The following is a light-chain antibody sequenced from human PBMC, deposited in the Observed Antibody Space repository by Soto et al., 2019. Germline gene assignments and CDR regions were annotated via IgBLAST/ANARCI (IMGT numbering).Light chain of an antibody. CDR2: GAS. V-gene: IGKV3-20*01. CDR1: QNVSSSY. J-gene: IGKJ4*01. CDR3: QQYGSSPLT. Sequence: EIVLTQSPGTLSLSPGERDTLSCRASQNVSSSYLAWYQQKPGQAPRLLIYGASSRATGIPDRFSGSGSGTDFTLTISRLEPEDFAVYYCQQYGSSPLTFGGGTKVDIK.